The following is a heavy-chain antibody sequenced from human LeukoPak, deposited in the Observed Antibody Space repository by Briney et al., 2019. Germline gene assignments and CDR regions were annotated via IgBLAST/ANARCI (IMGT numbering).Heavy chain of an antibody. CDR3: ARDSGTTRSYFDY. CDR2: VFYSGST. D-gene: IGHD1-1*01. CDR1: GDSISSSSYY. V-gene: IGHV4-39*07. J-gene: IGHJ4*02. Sequence: SETLSLTCTVSGDSISSSSYYWGWIRQPPGKGLEWIGSVFYSGSTYYNPSLKSRVTISLDTSQNQFSLKVSSVTAADTAVYYCARDSGTTRSYFDYWGQGTLVTVSS.